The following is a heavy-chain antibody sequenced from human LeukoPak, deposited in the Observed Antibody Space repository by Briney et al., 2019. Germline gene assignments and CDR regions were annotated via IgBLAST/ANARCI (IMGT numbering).Heavy chain of an antibody. V-gene: IGHV3-23*01. CDR3: ARGRSSCSGGSCYSVPDPVFDY. Sequence: GGSLRLSCAASGFTFSNFAMSWVRQAPGKGLEWVSGISGSASSTYYADSVKGRFTISRDNDKNSMYLQRNSLRAEDTAVYYCARGRSSCSGGSCYSVPDPVFDYWGQGTLVTVSS. CDR2: ISGSASST. J-gene: IGHJ4*02. CDR1: GFTFSNFA. D-gene: IGHD2-15*01.